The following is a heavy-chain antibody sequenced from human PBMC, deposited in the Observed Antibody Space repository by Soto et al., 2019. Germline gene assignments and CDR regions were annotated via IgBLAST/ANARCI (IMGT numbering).Heavy chain of an antibody. D-gene: IGHD3-16*01. Sequence: PGGSLRLSCAASGFTFDDYGMSWVRQAPGKGLEWVSGINWNGGSTGYADSVKGRFTISRDNAKNSLYLQMNSLRAEDTALYHCARVFAAYYYYYMDVWGKGTTVTVSS. J-gene: IGHJ6*03. CDR1: GFTFDDYG. CDR2: INWNGGST. CDR3: ARVFAAYYYYYMDV. V-gene: IGHV3-20*01.